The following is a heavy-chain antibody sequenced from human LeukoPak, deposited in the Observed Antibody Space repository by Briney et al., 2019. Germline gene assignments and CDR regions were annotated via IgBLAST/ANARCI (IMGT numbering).Heavy chain of an antibody. D-gene: IGHD3-22*01. V-gene: IGHV3-11*01. CDR1: GFTFSDFY. Sequence: PGGSLRLSCAASGFTFSDFYMSWIRQAPGKGLEWVSYISSCGSTIYYADSVKGRFTISRDNAKNSLYLQMNSLRAEDTAVYYCASYSYYYDSSGYFDYWGQGTLVTVSS. CDR3: ASYSYYYDSSGYFDY. CDR2: ISSCGSTI. J-gene: IGHJ4*02.